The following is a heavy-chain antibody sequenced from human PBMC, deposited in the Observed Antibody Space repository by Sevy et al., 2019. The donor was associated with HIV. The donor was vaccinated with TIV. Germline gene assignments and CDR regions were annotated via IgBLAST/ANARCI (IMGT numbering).Heavy chain of an antibody. J-gene: IGHJ4*02. CDR2: ISNSGSDI. D-gene: IGHD4-17*01. CDR3: ARDLPPSATTVAHFDY. V-gene: IGHV3-48*03. Sequence: GGSLRLSCVASGFTFSSYERNWVRQAPGKGLEWVSYISNSGSDIHYSDSLRGRFTISRDNAKNSLFLQMNSLRAEDTAVYYCARDLPPSATTVAHFDYWGQGTLVTVSS. CDR1: GFTFSSYE.